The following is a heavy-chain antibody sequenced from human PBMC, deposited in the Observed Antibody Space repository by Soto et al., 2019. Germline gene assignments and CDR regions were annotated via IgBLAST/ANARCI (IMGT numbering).Heavy chain of an antibody. Sequence: QVQLVQSGAEVKKPGSSVKVSCKASGGTFSSYAISWVRQAPGQGLEWMGGIIPIFGTANYAQKFQGRVTITADESTSTAYMELSSLRSEDTAVYYCARAQGWDWNYISAQTTYYYYGVDVWGQGTTVTVSS. CDR3: ARAQGWDWNYISAQTTYYYYGVDV. CDR1: GGTFSSYA. D-gene: IGHD1-7*01. CDR2: IIPIFGTA. V-gene: IGHV1-69*01. J-gene: IGHJ6*02.